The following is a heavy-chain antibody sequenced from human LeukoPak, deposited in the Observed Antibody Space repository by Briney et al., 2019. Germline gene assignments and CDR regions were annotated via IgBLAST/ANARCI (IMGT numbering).Heavy chain of an antibody. CDR3: AKDGTAVTTFDY. CDR2: ISGSGGST. J-gene: IGHJ4*02. V-gene: IGHV3-23*01. CDR1: GFTFSSYA. Sequence: GGSLRLSCAASGFTFSSYAMSWVRQPQGRGREWVSAISGSGGSTYYADSVKGRFTISRDNSKNTLYLQMNSLRAEDTAVYYCAKDGTAVTTFDYWGQGTLVTVSS. D-gene: IGHD4-17*01.